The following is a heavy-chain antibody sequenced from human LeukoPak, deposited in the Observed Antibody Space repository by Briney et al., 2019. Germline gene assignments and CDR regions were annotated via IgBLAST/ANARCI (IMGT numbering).Heavy chain of an antibody. D-gene: IGHD3-3*01. CDR1: GSSFSYYS. CDR2: IYTTGST. V-gene: IGHV4-4*07. CDR3: ARGSRLGPSRGIFGVVSNRYYYYYMDV. Sequence: GSLRLSCAASGSSFSYYSLNWVRQAPGKGLEWIGRIYTTGSTNYNPSLKSRVTMSVDTSKNQFSLKLSSVTAADTAVYYCARGSRLGPSRGIFGVVSNRYYYYYMDVWGKGTTVTVSS. J-gene: IGHJ6*03.